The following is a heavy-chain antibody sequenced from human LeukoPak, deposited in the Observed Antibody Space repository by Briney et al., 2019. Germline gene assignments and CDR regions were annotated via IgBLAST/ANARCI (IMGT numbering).Heavy chain of an antibody. CDR2: ISYDGSNK. V-gene: IGHV3-30*03. CDR1: GFTFSNYG. Sequence: PGGSLRLSCAASGFTFSNYGMHWVRQAPGKGLEWVAVISYDGSNKYYADSVKGRFTISRDNSKNTLYLQMNSLRAEDTAVYYCATGITMIVALDYWGQGTLVTVSS. J-gene: IGHJ4*02. CDR3: ATGITMIVALDY. D-gene: IGHD3-22*01.